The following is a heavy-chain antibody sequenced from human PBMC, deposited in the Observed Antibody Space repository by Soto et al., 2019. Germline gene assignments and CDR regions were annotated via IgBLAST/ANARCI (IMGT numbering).Heavy chain of an antibody. J-gene: IGHJ4*02. D-gene: IGHD3-22*01. V-gene: IGHV4-31*03. CDR1: GVSIRSGGYY. CDR3: ARDTHTPDISGCYFASGNFDC. Sequence: SETLSLTYTVCGVSIRSGGYYWNWIRQQPGEGLEWIGYSYYSGNNYYNPSLKSRVTISVETYKNQFSMRLTSVTAADTAVYYCARDTHTPDISGCYFASGNFDCWGQGIQVT. CDR2: SYYSGNN.